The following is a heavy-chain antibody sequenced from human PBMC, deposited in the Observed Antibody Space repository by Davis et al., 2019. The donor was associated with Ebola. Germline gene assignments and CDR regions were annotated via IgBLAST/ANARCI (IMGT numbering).Heavy chain of an antibody. V-gene: IGHV1-2*02. CDR3: ARGKRVFDY. J-gene: IGHJ4*02. D-gene: IGHD5-24*01. Sequence: ASVKVSCKASGYIFTGYYMHWVRQAPGQGLEWMGWINPNSGGTNYAQKFHGRVTMTWDTSITTAYMELTRLRSDDTAVFYCARGKRVFDYWGQGTLVTVSS. CDR1: GYIFTGYY. CDR2: INPNSGGT.